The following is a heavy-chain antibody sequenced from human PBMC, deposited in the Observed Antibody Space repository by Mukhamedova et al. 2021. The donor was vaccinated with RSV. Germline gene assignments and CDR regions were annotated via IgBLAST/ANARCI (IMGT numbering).Heavy chain of an antibody. V-gene: IGHV4-39*01. CDR2: IYYSGST. Sequence: SSSSYYWGWIRQPPGKGLEWIGSIYYSGSTYYNPSLKTRVTISVHTSKNQFSLKLNSVTAADTAVYYCASRSDYTLDYWGQGTLVTVSS. D-gene: IGHD2-2*02. CDR1: SSSSYY. J-gene: IGHJ4*02. CDR3: ASRSDYTLDY.